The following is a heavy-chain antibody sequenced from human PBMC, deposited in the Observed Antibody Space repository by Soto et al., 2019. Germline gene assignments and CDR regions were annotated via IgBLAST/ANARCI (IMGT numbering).Heavy chain of an antibody. CDR3: ARGGGSYYAFDI. Sequence: SETLSLTCTVSGGSVSSGSYYWSWIRQPPGKGLEWIGYIYYSGSTNYNPSLKSRVTISVDTSKNQFSLKLSSVTAADTVVYYCARGGGSYYAFDIWGQGTMVTVSS. J-gene: IGHJ3*02. V-gene: IGHV4-61*01. D-gene: IGHD1-26*01. CDR1: GGSVSSGSYY. CDR2: IYYSGST.